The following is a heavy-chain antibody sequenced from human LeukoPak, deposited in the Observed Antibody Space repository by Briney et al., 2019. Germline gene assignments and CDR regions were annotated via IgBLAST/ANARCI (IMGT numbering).Heavy chain of an antibody. CDR2: IYPGDSDT. D-gene: IGHD2-21*02. CDR3: ARRLICGGDCYPHPSFDY. CDR1: GYSFTSYW. Sequence: GESLKISCKGSGYSFTSYWIGWVRQMPGKGLEWMGIIYPGDSDTRYSPSFQGQVTISADKSISTAYLQWSSLKASDTAMYYCARRLICGGDCYPHPSFDYWGQGTLVTVSS. J-gene: IGHJ4*02. V-gene: IGHV5-51*01.